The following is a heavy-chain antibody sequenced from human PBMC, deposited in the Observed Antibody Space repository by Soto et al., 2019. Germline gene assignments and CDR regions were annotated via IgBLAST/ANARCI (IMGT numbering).Heavy chain of an antibody. V-gene: IGHV3-74*01. J-gene: IGHJ4*02. CDR2: IDTDGGGT. CDR1: GFTFISHR. D-gene: IGHD4-17*01. CDR3: ATVFDV. Sequence: REYLRLSYTASGFTFISHRIHWVRQAPGKGLEWVSRIDTDGGGTSYADSVKGRFTISTDNAENTVYLQMNGLRVEDTAVYYCATVFDVWGQGT.